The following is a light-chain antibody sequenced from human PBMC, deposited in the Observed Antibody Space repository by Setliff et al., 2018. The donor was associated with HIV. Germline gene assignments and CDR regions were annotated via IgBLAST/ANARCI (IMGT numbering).Light chain of an antibody. CDR2: EVS. J-gene: IGLJ2*01. CDR3: SSYGGSNNVV. CDR1: SSDVGGYNY. Sequence: QSALTQPPSASGSPGQSVTISCTGTSSDVGGYNYVSWYQQHPGKAPKLMISEVSQRPSGVPDRFSGSKSGNTASLTVSGLQTEDEADYYCSSYGGSNNVVFGGGTKVTVL. V-gene: IGLV2-8*01.